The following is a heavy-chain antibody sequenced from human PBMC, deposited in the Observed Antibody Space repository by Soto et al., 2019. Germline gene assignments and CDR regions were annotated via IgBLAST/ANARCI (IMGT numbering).Heavy chain of an antibody. CDR2: INHSLGT. J-gene: IGHJ6*02. V-gene: IGHV4-34*01. CDR1: VGSISSYY. Sequence: PSEPMSLTWTFSVGSISSYYWRWIRQPPGKGLELIGEINHSLGTNYNPSLKSLVTISVDTSKSHSSLKLISVTAADTAVYYCARSYRYYYGSGRGGSIPPYSYYGMDVWGQGTTVTVSS. D-gene: IGHD3-10*01. CDR3: ARSYRYYYGSGRGGSIPPYSYYGMDV.